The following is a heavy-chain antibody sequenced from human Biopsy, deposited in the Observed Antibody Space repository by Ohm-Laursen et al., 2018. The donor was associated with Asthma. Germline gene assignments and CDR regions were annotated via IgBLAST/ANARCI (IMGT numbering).Heavy chain of an antibody. V-gene: IGHV1-69*15. J-gene: IGHJ4*02. D-gene: IGHD4-17*01. CDR3: ARDYDGDYVQRHLPLAY. Sequence: GSSVKVSCKASGGTFSTFGISWVRQAPGQGLEWMGRIIPFYGTATYAQNFQGRLTFTADESTSTAYMELSSLRSEDTAVYFCARDYDGDYVQRHLPLAYWGQGTLVTVSS. CDR1: GGTFSTFG. CDR2: IIPFYGTA.